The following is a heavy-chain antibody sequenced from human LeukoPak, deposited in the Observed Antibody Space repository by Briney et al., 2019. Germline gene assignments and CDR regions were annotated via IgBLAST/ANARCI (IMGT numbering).Heavy chain of an antibody. Sequence: ASVKVSCKASGYTFTSYAMHWVRQAPGQRLEWMGWINAGNGNTKYSQKFQGRVTFTRDTSASTAYMELSSLRSEDTAVYYCARLVDTAMVTTSGFANDYWGQGTLVTVSS. D-gene: IGHD5-18*01. CDR1: GYTFTSYA. CDR3: ARLVDTAMVTTSGFANDY. J-gene: IGHJ4*02. V-gene: IGHV1-3*01. CDR2: INAGNGNT.